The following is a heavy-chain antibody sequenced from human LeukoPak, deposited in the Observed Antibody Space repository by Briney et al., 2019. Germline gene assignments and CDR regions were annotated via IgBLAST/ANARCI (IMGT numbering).Heavy chain of an antibody. CDR3: ARDSGYSYGDAFDI. D-gene: IGHD5-18*01. V-gene: IGHV4-59*12. CDR2: IYYSGST. CDR1: GGSISSYY. Sequence: PSETLSLTCTVSGGSISSYYWSWIRQPPGKGLGWIGYIYYSGSTNYNPSLKSRVTISVDTSKNQFSLKLSSVTAADTAVYYCARDSGYSYGDAFDIWGQGTMVTVSS. J-gene: IGHJ3*02.